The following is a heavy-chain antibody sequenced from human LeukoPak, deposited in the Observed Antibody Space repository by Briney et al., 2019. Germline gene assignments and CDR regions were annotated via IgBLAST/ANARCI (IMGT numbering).Heavy chain of an antibody. J-gene: IGHJ3*02. CDR2: ISHSGTT. V-gene: IGHV4-34*01. Sequence: SETLSLTCAVYGGSFSGYFWTWIRHSPGKGLEWIGEISHSGTTNYNPSLKNRVTVSADTSKDQFSLRLSSVSAADTAVCYCARGRIAARLLRAFDIWGQGTMVTVSS. D-gene: IGHD6-6*01. CDR1: GGSFSGYF. CDR3: ARGRIAARLLRAFDI.